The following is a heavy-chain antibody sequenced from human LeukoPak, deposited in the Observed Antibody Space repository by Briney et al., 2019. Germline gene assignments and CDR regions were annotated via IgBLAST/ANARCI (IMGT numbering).Heavy chain of an antibody. V-gene: IGHV3-23*01. CDR3: ARVPPDTYGYYYYYYMDV. CDR1: GFTFSTFA. Sequence: GGSLRLSCAASGFTFSTFAMSWVRQPPGKGLEWVSSILPSGGEINYADSVRGRLTISRENTKNSMYMQMNSLRAEDTAVYYCARVPPDTYGYYYYYYMDVWGKGTTVTISS. D-gene: IGHD5-18*01. CDR2: ILPSGGEI. J-gene: IGHJ6*03.